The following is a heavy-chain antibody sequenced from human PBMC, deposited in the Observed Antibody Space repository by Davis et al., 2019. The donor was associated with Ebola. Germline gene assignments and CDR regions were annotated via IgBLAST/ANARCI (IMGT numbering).Heavy chain of an antibody. CDR1: GDYIRGSSFY. CDR2: FYSSGST. Sequence: PSETLSLTCTVSGDYIRGSSFYWGWVRQPPGRGLEWIGSFYSSGSTFYNPSLKSRVSMSVDTSKNQFSLKLISMTAADTAVYYCARSVILDHWGQGLLVMVSS. D-gene: IGHD2-21*01. CDR3: ARSVILDH. V-gene: IGHV4-39*01. J-gene: IGHJ4*02.